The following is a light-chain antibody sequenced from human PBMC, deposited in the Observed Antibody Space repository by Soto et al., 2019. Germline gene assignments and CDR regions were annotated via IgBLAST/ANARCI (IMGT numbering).Light chain of an antibody. CDR2: NDN. CDR1: SSNIADNT. V-gene: IGLV1-44*01. J-gene: IGLJ3*02. Sequence: QSVLTQPPSMSGTPGQRVTISCSGISSNIADNTLNWYQQLPGTAPKLLIYNDNDRPSGVPDRFSGSKSGTSASLAISGLQSEDEADYYCATWDVNLNGRVFGGGTQLTVL. CDR3: ATWDVNLNGRV.